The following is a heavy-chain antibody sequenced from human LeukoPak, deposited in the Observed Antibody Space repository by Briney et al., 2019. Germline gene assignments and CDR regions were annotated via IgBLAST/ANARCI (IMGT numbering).Heavy chain of an antibody. CDR3: AKVSETYWYFDL. J-gene: IGHJ2*01. Sequence: GGSLRLSCAASGFTFSSYSMNWVRQAPGKGLEWVSSIGTSSSSIYYADSVSGRFTISRDNAKNSLYLQMNSLRAEDTAVYYCAKVSETYWYFDLWGRGTLVTVSS. CDR1: GFTFSSYS. V-gene: IGHV3-21*01. CDR2: IGTSSSSI.